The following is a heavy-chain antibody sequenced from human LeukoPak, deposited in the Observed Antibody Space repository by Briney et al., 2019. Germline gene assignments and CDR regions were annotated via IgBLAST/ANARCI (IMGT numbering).Heavy chain of an antibody. CDR1: GHTFTCQS. CDR2: INPKTGDT. Sequence: ASVKVSSKASGHTFTCQSLYWARKTPGQGLEWMGWINPKTGDTDSAQNFRGRVTMTKDTSISTVYMEVSRLTSDDSAVYYCARGYYGMDVWGQGTTVTVSS. V-gene: IGHV1-2*02. CDR3: ARGYYGMDV. J-gene: IGHJ6*02.